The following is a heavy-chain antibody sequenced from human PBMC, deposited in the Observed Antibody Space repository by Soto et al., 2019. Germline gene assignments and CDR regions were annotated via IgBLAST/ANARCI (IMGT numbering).Heavy chain of an antibody. CDR1: GFTFSSYS. Sequence: EVQLVESGGGLVKPGGSLRLSCAASGFTFSSYSMNWVRQAPGKGLEWVSSISSSSSYIYYADSVKGRFTISRDNAKNSLYLQMNSLRAEDTAVYYCATTIAAAGRPPNFDYWGQGTLVTVSS. CDR2: ISSSSSYI. CDR3: ATTIAAAGRPPNFDY. J-gene: IGHJ4*02. V-gene: IGHV3-21*01. D-gene: IGHD6-13*01.